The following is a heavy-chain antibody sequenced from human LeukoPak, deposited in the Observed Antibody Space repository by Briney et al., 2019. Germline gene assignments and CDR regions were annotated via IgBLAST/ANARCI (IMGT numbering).Heavy chain of an antibody. Sequence: GASVKVSCKASGYTFTSYGISWVRQAPGQGLEWMGWISAYNGNTNYAQKLQGRVTMTTDTPTSTAYMELRSLRSDDTAVYYCARHYDILTGYAETPDAFDIWGQGTMVTVSS. V-gene: IGHV1-18*01. CDR2: ISAYNGNT. CDR1: GYTFTSYG. CDR3: ARHYDILTGYAETPDAFDI. J-gene: IGHJ3*02. D-gene: IGHD3-9*01.